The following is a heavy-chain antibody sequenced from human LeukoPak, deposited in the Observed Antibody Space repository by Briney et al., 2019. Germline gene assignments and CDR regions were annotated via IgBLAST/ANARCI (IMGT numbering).Heavy chain of an antibody. D-gene: IGHD6-19*01. CDR2: ISSSGSTI. CDR1: GFTFSSYE. V-gene: IGHV3-48*03. CDR3: ARSWLAVAGPEY. Sequence: SLRFSGAASGFTFSSYEMDWVRQAPVQVLSWVSYISSSGSTIYYADSVKGRFTISRDNAKNSVYLQMNSLRAEDTAVYYCARSWLAVAGPEYWGQGTLVTVSS. J-gene: IGHJ4*02.